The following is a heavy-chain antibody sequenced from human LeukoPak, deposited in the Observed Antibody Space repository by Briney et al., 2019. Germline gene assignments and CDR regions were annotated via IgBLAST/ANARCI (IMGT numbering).Heavy chain of an antibody. D-gene: IGHD2-2*01. Sequence: PGGSLRLSCAASGFTVSSNYMSWVRQAPGKGLEWVSVIYSGGSTYYADSVKGRFTISRDNAKNSLYLQMNSLRAEDTAVYYCARALSSTRNWYFDLWGRGTLVTVSS. CDR2: IYSGGST. CDR1: GFTVSSNY. CDR3: ARALSSTRNWYFDL. V-gene: IGHV3-53*01. J-gene: IGHJ2*01.